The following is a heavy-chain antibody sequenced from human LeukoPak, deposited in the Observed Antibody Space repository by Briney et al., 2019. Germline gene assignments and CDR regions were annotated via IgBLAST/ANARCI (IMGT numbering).Heavy chain of an antibody. V-gene: IGHV3-23*01. CDR3: ARRLLTGGVTDFFDF. CDR2: ISPSGDST. J-gene: IGHJ4*02. Sequence: PGGSLRLSCAASGFTFSSHSMSWVRQPPGEGLEWVAAISPSGDSTTYRDSVKGQFTISRGNSRNRLYLQMNTLTVEDTAIYYSARRLLTGGVTDFFDFWGQGALVTVSS. CDR1: GFTFSSHS. D-gene: IGHD2-21*02.